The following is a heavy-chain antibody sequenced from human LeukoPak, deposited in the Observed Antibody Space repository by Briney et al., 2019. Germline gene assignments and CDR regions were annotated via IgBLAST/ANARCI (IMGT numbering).Heavy chain of an antibody. CDR3: ARGRVGADY. Sequence: PGGSPRLSCAASGFTFSDYYMSWIRQAPGMGLEWVSYISSGSSYTNYAGSVKGRFTISRDNAKNSLYLQMNSLRAEDTAVYYCARGRVGADYWGQGTLVTVSS. J-gene: IGHJ4*02. CDR1: GFTFSDYY. V-gene: IGHV3-11*05. CDR2: ISSGSSYT. D-gene: IGHD1-26*01.